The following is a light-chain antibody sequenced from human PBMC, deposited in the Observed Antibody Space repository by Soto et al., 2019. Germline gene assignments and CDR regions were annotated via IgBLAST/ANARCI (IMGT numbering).Light chain of an antibody. J-gene: IGLJ3*02. CDR3: QSYDSSLSGSV. Sequence: QSALTQPASVSGSPGQSITISCTGTSSDVGAYNYVSWYQQYPGKAPKLMIYGVTNRPSGVSNRFSGSKTGNTASLTISGLQAEDEADYYCQSYDSSLSGSVFGGGTKVTVL. V-gene: IGLV2-14*01. CDR1: SSDVGAYNY. CDR2: GVT.